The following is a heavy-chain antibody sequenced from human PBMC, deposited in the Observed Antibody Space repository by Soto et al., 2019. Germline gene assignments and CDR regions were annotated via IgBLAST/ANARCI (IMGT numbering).Heavy chain of an antibody. D-gene: IGHD1-26*01. CDR1: GGSITSSSYY. Sequence: HLHLRESGPGLVKPSETLSLTCTVSGGSITSSSYYWGWIRQPPGKVLERTGSIAYRGSTYNTPAPKSRVTIPVDPSKNPCPLKRSSVTAADTAVYYCATQEGGGSYVYTVDPWGQGTLVTASS. CDR2: IAYRGST. CDR3: ATQEGGGSYVYTVDP. V-gene: IGHV4-39*01. J-gene: IGHJ5*02.